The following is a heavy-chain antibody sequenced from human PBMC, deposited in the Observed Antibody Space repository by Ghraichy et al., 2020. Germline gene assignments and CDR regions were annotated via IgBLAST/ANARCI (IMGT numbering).Heavy chain of an antibody. CDR3: AKEWGSSFLYYYYYMDV. CDR1: GFTFSSYG. J-gene: IGHJ6*03. D-gene: IGHD6-6*01. Sequence: GESLNISCAASGFTFSSYGMHWVRQAPGKGLEWVAFIRYDGSNKYYADSVKGRFTISRDNSKNTLYLQMNSLRAEDTAVYYCAKEWGSSFLYYYYYMDVWGKGTTVTVSS. V-gene: IGHV3-30*02. CDR2: IRYDGSNK.